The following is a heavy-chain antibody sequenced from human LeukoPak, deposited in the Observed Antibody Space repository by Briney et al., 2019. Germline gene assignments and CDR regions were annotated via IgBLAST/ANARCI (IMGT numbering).Heavy chain of an antibody. V-gene: IGHV1-8*01. CDR2: MNPNSGNT. CDR1: GYTFTSYD. J-gene: IGHJ4*02. CDR3: ARDRGYCSSTSCGFDY. Sequence: ASVKVSCKASGYTFTSYDINWVRQATGQGLEWMGWMNPNSGNTGYAQKFQGRVTMTRNTSISTAYMELSSLRSEDTAVYYCARDRGYCSSTSCGFDYWGQGTLVTVSS. D-gene: IGHD2-2*01.